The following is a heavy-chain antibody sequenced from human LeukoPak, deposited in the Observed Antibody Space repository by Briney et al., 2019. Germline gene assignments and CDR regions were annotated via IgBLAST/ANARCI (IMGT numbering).Heavy chain of an antibody. CDR2: IYYSGTT. V-gene: IGHV4-31*03. D-gene: IGHD4/OR15-4a*01. CDR1: GGSISSGGDY. CDR3: ARAAWRGTNSRDAFDI. J-gene: IGHJ3*02. Sequence: SQTLSLTCTVSGGSISSGGDYWSWIRQHPGKGLEWIGYIYYSGTTYYNPSLRGRITISVDTSKSQFSLNLSSVTAADTAVYYCARAAWRGTNSRDAFDIWGQGTMVAVSS.